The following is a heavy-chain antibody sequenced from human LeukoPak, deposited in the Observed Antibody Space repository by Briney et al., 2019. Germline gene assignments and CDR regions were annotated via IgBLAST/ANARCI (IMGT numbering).Heavy chain of an antibody. CDR1: GGSISSYY. Sequence: SETLSLTCTVSGGSISSYYWSWIRQPPGKGLEWIGYIYYSGSTNYTPSLKSRVTISVDTSKNQFSLKLSSVTAADTAVYYCARSELAPWGTFDYWGQGTLVTVSS. CDR3: ARSELAPWGTFDY. D-gene: IGHD5-24*01. J-gene: IGHJ4*02. CDR2: IYYSGST. V-gene: IGHV4-59*01.